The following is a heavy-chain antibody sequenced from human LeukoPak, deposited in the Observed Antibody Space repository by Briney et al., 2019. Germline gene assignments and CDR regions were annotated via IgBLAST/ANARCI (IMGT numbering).Heavy chain of an antibody. Sequence: PGGSLRLSCAASGFTFSGDVMHWVRQVPGEGLVWVSRINHDGQIITYADSVKGRFIVSRDSARNTLYLQMNSLRAEDTAVYYCIRDHDWLFSDWGQGTLVTVSS. J-gene: IGHJ4*02. CDR3: IRDHDWLFSD. D-gene: IGHD3-9*01. V-gene: IGHV3-74*01. CDR2: INHDGQII. CDR1: GFTFSGDV.